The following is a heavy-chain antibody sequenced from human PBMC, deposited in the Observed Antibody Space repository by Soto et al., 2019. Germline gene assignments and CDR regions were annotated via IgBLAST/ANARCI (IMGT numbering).Heavy chain of an antibody. Sequence: ASVKVSCKASGYTFTSYGISWVRQAPGQGLEWMGWISAYNGNTNYAQKLQGRVTMTTDTSTSTAYMELRSLRSDDTAVYYCARGPRYCSSTSCFNWFDPWGQGTLVTVSS. CDR3: ARGPRYCSSTSCFNWFDP. CDR2: ISAYNGNT. V-gene: IGHV1-18*01. D-gene: IGHD2-2*01. J-gene: IGHJ5*02. CDR1: GYTFTSYG.